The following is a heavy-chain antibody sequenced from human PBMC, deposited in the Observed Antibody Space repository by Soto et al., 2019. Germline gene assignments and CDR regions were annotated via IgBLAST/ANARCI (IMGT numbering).Heavy chain of an antibody. CDR2: IIPIFGTA. Sequence: QVQLVQSGAEVREPGSSVKVSCKASGGTFSRHAISWVRQSPGQGLEWMGGIIPIFGTANHAQKFQGRVTIIADESTSTGYMELSSLRSEDTAMYYCARGWGYDSNDYYYAYLGQGTLVIGSS. CDR1: GGTFSRHA. D-gene: IGHD3-22*01. CDR3: ARGWGYDSNDYYYAY. V-gene: IGHV1-69*01. J-gene: IGHJ4*02.